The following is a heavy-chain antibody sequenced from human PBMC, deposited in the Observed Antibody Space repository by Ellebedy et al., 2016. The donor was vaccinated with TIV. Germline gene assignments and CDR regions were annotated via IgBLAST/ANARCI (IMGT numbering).Heavy chain of an antibody. CDR2: IVTYEGNT. V-gene: IGHV1-18*04. CDR3: ARDRDGSSSSDFQH. D-gene: IGHD6-6*01. CDR1: GYTFTDYG. J-gene: IGHJ1*01. Sequence: AASVKVSCKASGYTFTDYGITWVRHAPGQGPEWMGWIVTYEGNTKYAQKLQGRVTMTRDTSTSTAYMELRSLRSDDTAVYYCARDRDGSSSSDFQHWGPGTLVTVSS.